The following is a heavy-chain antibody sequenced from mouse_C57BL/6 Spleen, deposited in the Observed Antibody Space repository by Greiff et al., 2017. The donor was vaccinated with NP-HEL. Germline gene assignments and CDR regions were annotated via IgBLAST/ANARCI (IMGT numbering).Heavy chain of an antibody. CDR3: PGSKFQIYYYGSSLDY. J-gene: IGHJ2*01. CDR2: IRLKSDNYAT. V-gene: IGHV6-3*01. Sequence: EVKLVESGGGLVQPGGSMKLSCVASGFTFSNYWMNWVRQSPEKGLEWVAQIRLKSDNYATHYAESVKGRFTISRDDSKSSVYLQLDNLRADDTGIYYCPGSKFQIYYYGSSLDYWGQGTTLTVSS. D-gene: IGHD1-1*01. CDR1: GFTFSNYW.